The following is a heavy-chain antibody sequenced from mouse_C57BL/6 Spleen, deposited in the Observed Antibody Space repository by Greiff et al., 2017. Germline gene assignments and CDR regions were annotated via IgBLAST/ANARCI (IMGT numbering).Heavy chain of an antibody. J-gene: IGHJ3*01. CDR1: GYTFTDYY. CDR2: INPNNGGT. V-gene: IGHV1-26*01. Sequence: VQLQQSGPELVKPGASVKISCKASGYTFTDYYMNWVKQSHGKSLEWIGDINPNNGGTSYNQKFKGKATLTVDKSSSTAYMELRSLTSEDSAVYYCARGGAYYGTSFAYWGQGTLVTVSA. D-gene: IGHD1-1*01. CDR3: ARGGAYYGTSFAY.